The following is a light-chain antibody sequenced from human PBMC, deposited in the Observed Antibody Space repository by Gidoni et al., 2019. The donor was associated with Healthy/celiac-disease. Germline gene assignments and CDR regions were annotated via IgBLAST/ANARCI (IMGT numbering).Light chain of an antibody. V-gene: IGKV1-39*01. J-gene: IGKJ1*01. CDR3: QQSYSTPPT. CDR2: AAS. CDR1: QSISSY. Sequence: DIQMTQSPSSLSASVGDRVTITCRASQSISSYLNWYQQKPGKAPKLLIYAASSLQSRVPSRFSGSGSGTDITLTISSLQPEDFATYYCQQSYSTPPTFGQGTKVEIK.